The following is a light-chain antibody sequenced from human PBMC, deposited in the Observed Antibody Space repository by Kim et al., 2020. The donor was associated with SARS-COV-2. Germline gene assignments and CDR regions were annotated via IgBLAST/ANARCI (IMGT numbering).Light chain of an antibody. V-gene: IGKV1-27*01. CDR1: QGISNY. CDR3: QKYNSVPYT. CDR2: DAS. J-gene: IGKJ2*01. Sequence: AAVGDRVTIPCRASQGISNYLAWYQQKPGKVPKLLIHDASTLRSGVPSRFSGSGSGTDFTLTISSLQPEDVATYYCQKYNSVPYTFGQGTKLEI.